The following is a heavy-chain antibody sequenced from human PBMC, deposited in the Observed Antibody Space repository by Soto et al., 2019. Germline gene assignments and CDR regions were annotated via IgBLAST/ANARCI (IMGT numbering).Heavy chain of an antibody. CDR1: GFAFSSYA. D-gene: IGHD3-16*01. CDR2: ISASGDSA. CDR3: GKDRERYIWGSYVLIGYYGMDV. Sequence: EVQLLESGGNLVQPGGSLRLSCAASGFAFSSYAMSWVRQAPGKGLEWVSGISASGDSAYYADSVKGRFTISRDNSKNTLYLQLNSLRAEDTAVYYCGKDRERYIWGSYVLIGYYGMDVWGQGTTVTFSS. J-gene: IGHJ6*02. V-gene: IGHV3-23*01.